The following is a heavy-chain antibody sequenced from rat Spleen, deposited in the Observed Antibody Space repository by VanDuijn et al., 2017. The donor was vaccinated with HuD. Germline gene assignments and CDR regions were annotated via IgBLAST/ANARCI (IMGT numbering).Heavy chain of an antibody. Sequence: QVQLKESGPGLVQPSQTLSLTCTVSGFSLTSNGVSWVRQPPGKGLEWMGVIWTGGSTSFNSLLKSRLSITREISESQVFLKMTSLQTEDTATYYCVRANRESYAHFDYWGQGVVVTVSS. D-gene: IGHD1-12*01. V-gene: IGHV2-4*01. CDR2: IWTGGST. J-gene: IGHJ2*01. CDR1: GFSLTSNG. CDR3: VRANRESYAHFDY.